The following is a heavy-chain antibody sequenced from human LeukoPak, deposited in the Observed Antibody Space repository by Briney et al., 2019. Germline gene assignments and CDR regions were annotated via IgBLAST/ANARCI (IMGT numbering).Heavy chain of an antibody. D-gene: IGHD3-22*01. J-gene: IGHJ4*02. CDR3: ARAASGYYPDY. CDR1: GFTFSSYW. Sequence: QTGGSLRLSCAASGFTFSSYWMSWVRQAPGKGLEWVSVIYSGGSTYYADSVKGRFTISRDNSKNTLYLQMNSLRAEDTAVYYCARAASGYYPDYWGQGTLVTVAS. V-gene: IGHV3-66*01. CDR2: IYSGGST.